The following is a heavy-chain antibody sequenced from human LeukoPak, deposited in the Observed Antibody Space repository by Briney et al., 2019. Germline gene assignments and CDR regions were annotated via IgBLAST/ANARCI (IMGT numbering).Heavy chain of an antibody. V-gene: IGHV3-9*01. CDR1: RFTFDEYS. CDR2: IRWNRGRI. D-gene: IGHD6-19*01. J-gene: IGHJ4*02. CDR3: AKGAVAVTESTIHY. Sequence: GWSLRLSCAASRFTFDEYSMYWVRQAPADGREVAGGIRWNRGRIVYADALKGRFTISRDNAKNSLYLQMNSLRAEHTAFYYCAKGAVAVTESTIHYWGQGTLVTVSS.